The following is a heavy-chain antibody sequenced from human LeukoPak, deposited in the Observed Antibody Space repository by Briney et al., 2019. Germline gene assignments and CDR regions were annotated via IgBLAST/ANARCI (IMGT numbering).Heavy chain of an antibody. CDR3: TRGSTGQFDP. V-gene: IGHV4-4*09. D-gene: IGHD2-2*01. J-gene: IGHJ5*02. Sequence: PSETLSLTCTVSGGSISSSYWSWIRQPPGKGLEWIAYIHNNGESNYNPSLKSRVTISIDTSKNHLSLNLNSVTAADTAVYYCTRGSTGQFDPWGPGTLVSVSS. CDR2: IHNNGES. CDR1: GGSISSSY.